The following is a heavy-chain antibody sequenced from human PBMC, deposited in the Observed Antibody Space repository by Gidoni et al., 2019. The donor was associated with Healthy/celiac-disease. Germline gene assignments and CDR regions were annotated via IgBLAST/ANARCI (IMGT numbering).Heavy chain of an antibody. D-gene: IGHD5-18*01. CDR2: IYHSGST. V-gene: IGHV4-38-2*01. CDR3: ARLIQLWLPTAIDY. Sequence: PGLVKPSETLSLTCAVSGYSISSGYYWGWIRQPPGKGLEWIGSIYHSGSTYYNPSLKSRVTISVDTSKNQFSLKLSSVTAADTAVYYCARLIQLWLPTAIDYWGQGTLVTVSS. J-gene: IGHJ4*02. CDR1: GYSISSGYY.